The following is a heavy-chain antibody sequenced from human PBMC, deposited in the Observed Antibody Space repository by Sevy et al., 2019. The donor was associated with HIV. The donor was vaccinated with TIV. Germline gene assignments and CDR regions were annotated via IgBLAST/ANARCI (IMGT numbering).Heavy chain of an antibody. V-gene: IGHV3-23*01. D-gene: IGHD3-22*01. CDR2: ISGSGGST. CDR1: GFTFSSYA. Sequence: GGSLRLSCAASGFTFSSYAMSWVHQAPGKGLEWVSAISGSGGSTYYADSVKGRFTISRDNSKNTLYLQMNSLRAEDTAVYYCAKVSFYDSSGPIDYWGQGTLVTVSS. J-gene: IGHJ4*02. CDR3: AKVSFYDSSGPIDY.